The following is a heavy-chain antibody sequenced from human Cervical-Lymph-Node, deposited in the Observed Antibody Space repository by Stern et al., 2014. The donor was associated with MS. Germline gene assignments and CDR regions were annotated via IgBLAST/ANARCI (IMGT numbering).Heavy chain of an antibody. J-gene: IGHJ3*02. V-gene: IGHV3-21*01. Sequence: EMQLVESGGGLVKPGGSLRLSCVASGFSISTHALNWVRQAPGKGLEWVSFITYANSFIYYEGSVKGRFTISRDNAKNSLYLVMNSLRGDDTAVYYCARTSVTGRVAFDIWGQGTMVTVSS. D-gene: IGHD6-19*01. CDR2: ITYANSFI. CDR1: GFSISTHA. CDR3: ARTSVTGRVAFDI.